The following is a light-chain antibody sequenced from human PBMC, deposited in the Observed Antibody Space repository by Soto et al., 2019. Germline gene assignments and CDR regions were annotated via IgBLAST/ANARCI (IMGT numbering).Light chain of an antibody. V-gene: IGKV3D-15*01. CDR3: QQYNNWQIT. Sequence: EIVLTQSPATLSLSPGERANLSFRASQFIDRYLAWYRQIPGQAPRLLIYGASTRATGIPARFSGSGSGTEFTLTISSLQSEDFAVYYCQQYNNWQITFGQGTRLEI. J-gene: IGKJ5*01. CDR2: GAS. CDR1: QFIDRY.